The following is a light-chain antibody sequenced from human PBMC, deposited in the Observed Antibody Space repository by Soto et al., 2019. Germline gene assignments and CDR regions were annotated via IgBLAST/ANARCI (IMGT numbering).Light chain of an antibody. CDR3: TSYRSSSTGV. J-gene: IGLJ3*02. Sequence: QSVLTQPASVSGSPGQSITISCTGTSSDVGTYNYVSWYQQHPGKAPKLMIYEVSHRPSGVSNRFSGSKSGNTASLTISGLQAEDEGDYYCTSYRSSSTGVFGGGTKVTVL. CDR2: EVS. CDR1: SSDVGTYNY. V-gene: IGLV2-14*01.